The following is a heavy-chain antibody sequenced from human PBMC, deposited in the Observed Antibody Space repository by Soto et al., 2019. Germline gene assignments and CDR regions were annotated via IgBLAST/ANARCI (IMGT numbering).Heavy chain of an antibody. Sequence: SETLSLTCTVSGGSVSSNSYSWGWIRQSPGKGLEWIGTIYSSENTYYNPSLLSRVTISVDTSKNEFSLRLSSVTAADTAVYYCARLNGHCVSTNCHGYYGMAVWGPGTTVTVSS. V-gene: IGHV4-39*01. CDR1: GGSVSSNSYS. D-gene: IGHD2-2*03. J-gene: IGHJ6*02. CDR3: ARLNGHCVSTNCHGYYGMAV. CDR2: IYSSENT.